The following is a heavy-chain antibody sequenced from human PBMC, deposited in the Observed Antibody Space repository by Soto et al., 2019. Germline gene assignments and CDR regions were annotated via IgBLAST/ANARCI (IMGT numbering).Heavy chain of an antibody. CDR2: IWYDGSNK. D-gene: IGHD6-13*01. CDR1: GFTFSSYG. Sequence: QVQLVESGGGVVQPGRSLRLSCAASGFTFSSYGMHWVRQAPGKGLEWGAVIWYDGSNKYYADSVKGRFTISRDNSKNTLYLHMNSLRAEDTAVYYCARDSEQQLLDPWGQGTLVTVSS. V-gene: IGHV3-33*01. J-gene: IGHJ5*02. CDR3: ARDSEQQLLDP.